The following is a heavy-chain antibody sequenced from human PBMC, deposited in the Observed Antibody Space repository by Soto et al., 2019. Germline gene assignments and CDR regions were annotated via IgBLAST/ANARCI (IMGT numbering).Heavy chain of an antibody. CDR1: GGSISSGGYY. V-gene: IGHV4-31*03. J-gene: IGHJ4*02. CDR2: IYYSGST. Sequence: SETLSLTCTVSGGSISSGGYYWSWIRQHPGKGLEWIGYIYYSGSTYYNPSLKSRVTISVDTSKNQFSLKLSSVTAADTAVYYCARDGRGCSSTSCYPNFTFDYWGQGTLVTVSS. CDR3: ARDGRGCSSTSCYPNFTFDY. D-gene: IGHD2-2*01.